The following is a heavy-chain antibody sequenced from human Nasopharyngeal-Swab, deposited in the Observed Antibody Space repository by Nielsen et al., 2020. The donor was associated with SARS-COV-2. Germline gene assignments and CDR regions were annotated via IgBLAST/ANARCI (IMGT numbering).Heavy chain of an antibody. Sequence: SETLSLTCAVYGGSFSGYYWSWIRQPPGKGLEWIGEINHSGSTNYNPSLKSRVTISVDTSKNQFSLKLSSVTAADTAVYYCARGGYDYVRGSYRGYFDYWGQGTLVTVSS. J-gene: IGHJ4*02. V-gene: IGHV4-34*01. CDR2: INHSGST. D-gene: IGHD3-16*02. CDR3: ARGGYDYVRGSYRGYFDY. CDR1: GGSFSGYY.